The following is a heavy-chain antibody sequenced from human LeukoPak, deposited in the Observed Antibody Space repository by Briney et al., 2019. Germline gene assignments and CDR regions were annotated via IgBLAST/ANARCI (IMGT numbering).Heavy chain of an antibody. CDR3: ARARPTSGSYFDY. D-gene: IGHD1-26*01. CDR1: GFTVSSNC. J-gene: IGHJ4*02. CDR2: IYSGGST. V-gene: IGHV3-66*01. Sequence: GGSLRLSCAASGFTVSSNCMSWVRQAPGKGLEWVSVIYSGGSTYYADSVKGRFTISRDNSKNTLYLQMNSLRAEDTAVYYCARARPTSGSYFDYWGQGTLVTVSS.